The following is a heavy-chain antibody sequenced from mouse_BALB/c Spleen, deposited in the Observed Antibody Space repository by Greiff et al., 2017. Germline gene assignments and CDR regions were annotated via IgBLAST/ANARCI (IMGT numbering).Heavy chain of an antibody. J-gene: IGHJ3*01. CDR2: INPGSGGT. CDR1: GYAFTNYL. CDR3: ARDSSGYVPFAY. D-gene: IGHD3-2*01. Sequence: QVQLQQSGAELVRPGTSVKVSCKASGYAFTNYLIEWVKQRPGQGLEWIGVINPGSGGTNYNEKFKGKATLTADKSSSTAYMQLSSLTSDDSAVYFCARDSSGYVPFAYWGQGTLVTVSA. V-gene: IGHV1-54*01.